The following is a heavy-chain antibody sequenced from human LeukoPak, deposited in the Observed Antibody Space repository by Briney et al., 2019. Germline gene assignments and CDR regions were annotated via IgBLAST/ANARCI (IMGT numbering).Heavy chain of an antibody. CDR1: GGSISSYY. CDR2: IYYSGST. V-gene: IGHV4-59*01. D-gene: IGHD3-22*01. Sequence: PSETLSLTCTVSGGSISSYYWSWIRQPPGKGLEWIGYIYYSGSTNYNPSLKSRVTISVDTSMNQFSLKLSSVTAADTAVYYCARVDYYYDSSGYQYWGQGTLVTVSS. J-gene: IGHJ4*02. CDR3: ARVDYYYDSSGYQY.